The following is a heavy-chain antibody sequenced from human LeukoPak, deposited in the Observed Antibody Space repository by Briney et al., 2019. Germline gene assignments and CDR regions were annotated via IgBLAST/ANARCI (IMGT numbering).Heavy chain of an antibody. Sequence: AASVKVSCKASGYTFTSYGISWVRQAPGQGLEWMGWISAYNGNTNYAQRLQGRVTMTTDTSTSTAYMELRSLRSDDTAVYYCARTSYYGSGSYYPVWGKGTTVTVSS. D-gene: IGHD3-10*01. V-gene: IGHV1-18*01. CDR3: ARTSYYGSGSYYPV. CDR1: GYTFTSYG. J-gene: IGHJ6*04. CDR2: ISAYNGNT.